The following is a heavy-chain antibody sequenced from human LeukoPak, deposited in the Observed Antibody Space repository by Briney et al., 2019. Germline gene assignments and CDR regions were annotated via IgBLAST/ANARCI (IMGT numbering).Heavy chain of an antibody. CDR1: GGTFSSYA. Sequence: GASVKVSCKASGGTFSSYAISWVRQAPGQGLEWMGGIIPIFGTANYAQKFQGRVTITADESTSTAYMELRSLRSDDTAVYYCARVSPNTVTTLQYFDYWGQGTLVTVSS. CDR3: ARVSPNTVTTLQYFDY. V-gene: IGHV1-69*13. D-gene: IGHD4-17*01. J-gene: IGHJ4*02. CDR2: IIPIFGTA.